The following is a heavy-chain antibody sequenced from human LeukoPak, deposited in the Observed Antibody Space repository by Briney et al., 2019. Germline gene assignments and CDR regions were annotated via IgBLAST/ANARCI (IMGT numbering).Heavy chain of an antibody. D-gene: IGHD6-13*01. Sequence: GGSLRLSCTVSGFIVSSNSMSWVRQAPGKGLEWVSFIYSDNTHYSDSVKGRFTISRDNSKNTLYLQMNSLRAEDTAVYYWATDSSSWQKTAFDIWGQGTMVTVSS. J-gene: IGHJ3*02. CDR1: GFIVSSNS. CDR3: ATDSSSWQKTAFDI. CDR2: IYSDNT. V-gene: IGHV3-53*01.